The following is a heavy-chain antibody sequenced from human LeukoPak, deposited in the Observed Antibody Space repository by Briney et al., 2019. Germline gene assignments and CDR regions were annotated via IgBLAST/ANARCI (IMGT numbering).Heavy chain of an antibody. CDR2: INPSGGST. CDR3: ARGAGVTAILNDAFDI. D-gene: IGHD2-21*02. Sequence: ASVKVSCKASGYTFTSYYMQWGRQAPGQGRGWRGIINPSGGSTSYAQKFQGRVTMTRDMSTSTVYMELSSLRSADTAVYYCARGAGVTAILNDAFDIWGQGTMVTVSS. CDR1: GYTFTSYY. J-gene: IGHJ3*02. V-gene: IGHV1-46*01.